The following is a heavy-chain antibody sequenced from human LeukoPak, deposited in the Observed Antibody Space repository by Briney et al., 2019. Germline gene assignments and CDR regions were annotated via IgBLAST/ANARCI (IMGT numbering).Heavy chain of an antibody. D-gene: IGHD6-19*01. Sequence: DSVKISCKASGYTFTSYGISWVRQAPGQGLEWMGWISAYNGNTNYAQKLQGRVTMTTDTSTSTAYMELRSLRSDDTAVYYCARDLGAVAGTDVDAFDIWGQGTMVTVSS. CDR1: GYTFTSYG. CDR2: ISAYNGNT. V-gene: IGHV1-18*01. CDR3: ARDLGAVAGTDVDAFDI. J-gene: IGHJ3*02.